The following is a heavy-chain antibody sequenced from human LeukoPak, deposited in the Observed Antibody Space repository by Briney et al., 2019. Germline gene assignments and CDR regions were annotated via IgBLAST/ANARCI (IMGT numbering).Heavy chain of an antibody. CDR3: AFGSSATYYFDY. J-gene: IGHJ4*02. CDR1: GYTFTGYY. CDR2: INPNCGGT. D-gene: IGHD6-6*01. V-gene: IGHV1-2*02. Sequence: ASVKVSCKASGYTFTGYYMHWVRQAPGQGLEWMGWINPNCGGTNYAQKFQGRVTMTRDTSISTAYMELSRLRSDDTAVYYCAFGSSATYYFDYWGQGTLVTVSS.